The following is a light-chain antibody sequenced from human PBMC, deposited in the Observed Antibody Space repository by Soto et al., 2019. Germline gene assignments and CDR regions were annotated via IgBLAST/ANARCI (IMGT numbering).Light chain of an antibody. CDR3: QQYNKWPLT. J-gene: IGKJ4*01. V-gene: IGKV3-15*01. CDR1: QSVYTT. Sequence: EIVMTQSPATLSVSPGERATLSCRASQSVYTTLAWYQQRLGQAPRLLINSVSTRATGIPARFSGSGSGTEFTLTISSLQSEDIAVYYCQQYNKWPLTFGGGTTVEIK. CDR2: SVS.